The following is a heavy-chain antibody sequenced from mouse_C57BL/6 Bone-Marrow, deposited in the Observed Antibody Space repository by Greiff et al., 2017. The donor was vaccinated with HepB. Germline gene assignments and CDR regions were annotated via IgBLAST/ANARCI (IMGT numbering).Heavy chain of an antibody. CDR2: INPGSGGT. Sequence: QVQLKQSGAELVRPGTSVKVSCKASGYAFTNYLIEWVKQRPGQGLEWIGVINPGSGGTNYNEKFKGKATLTADKSSSTAYMQLSSLTSEDSAVYFCARVYDHAMDYWGQGTSVTVSS. CDR1: GYAFTNYL. V-gene: IGHV1-54*01. D-gene: IGHD1-1*01. J-gene: IGHJ4*01. CDR3: ARVYDHAMDY.